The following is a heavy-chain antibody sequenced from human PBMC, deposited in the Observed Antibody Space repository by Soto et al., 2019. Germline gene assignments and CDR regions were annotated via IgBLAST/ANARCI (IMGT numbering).Heavy chain of an antibody. CDR1: GFTFNSYG. Sequence: GGSLRLSCAASGFTFNSYGMHWVRQAPGKGLEWVAVISYDGSNKYYADSVKGRFTISRDNSKNTLYLQMNSLRAEDPAVYYCAKVDYSNPYYYYYGMDVWGQGTTVTVSS. D-gene: IGHD4-4*01. CDR3: AKVDYSNPYYYYYGMDV. CDR2: ISYDGSNK. V-gene: IGHV3-30*18. J-gene: IGHJ6*02.